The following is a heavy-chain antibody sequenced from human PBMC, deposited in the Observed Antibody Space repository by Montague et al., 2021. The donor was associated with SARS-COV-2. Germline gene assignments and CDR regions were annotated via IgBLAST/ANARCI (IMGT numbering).Heavy chain of an antibody. J-gene: IGHJ4*02. CDR2: IYSSGST. CDR1: GGSISNYY. Sequence: SETLSLTCTVSGGSISNYYWSWIRQPAGKGLEWIGRIYSSGSTNYNPSLKGRISMSVDTSKNQFSLKLSSVTAADTAIYYCARYYSHCSGGSCVFDYWGQGTLVTVSS. V-gene: IGHV4-4*07. D-gene: IGHD2-15*01. CDR3: ARYYSHCSGGSCVFDY.